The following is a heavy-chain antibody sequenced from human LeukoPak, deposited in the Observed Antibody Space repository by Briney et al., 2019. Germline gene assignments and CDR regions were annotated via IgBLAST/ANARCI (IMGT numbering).Heavy chain of an antibody. CDR1: GFTFSSYE. CDR2: ISSSGSTI. V-gene: IGHV3-48*03. J-gene: IGHJ4*02. Sequence: GGSLRLSCAASGFTFSSYEMNWVRRAPGKGLEWVSYISSSGSTIYYADSVKGRFTISRDNAKNSLYLQMNSLRAEDTAVYYCARALDILTGYGLDYWGQGTLVTVSS. D-gene: IGHD3-9*01. CDR3: ARALDILTGYGLDY.